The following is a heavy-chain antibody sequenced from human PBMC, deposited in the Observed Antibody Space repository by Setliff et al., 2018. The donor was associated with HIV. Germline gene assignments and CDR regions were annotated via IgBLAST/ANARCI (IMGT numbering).Heavy chain of an antibody. CDR2: IDTDNGYR. CDR1: GYTFSEYA. J-gene: IGHJ4*02. D-gene: IGHD2-21*02. V-gene: IGHV1-3*04. CDR3: ASPTAIPH. Sequence: ASVKVSCKASGYTFSEYAIHWVRQAPGQRLEWMGRIDTDNGYRRYSPKLQGRVTITKDTSANTAYMELSSLRPEDTAVYYCASPTAIPHWGQGTLVTVSS.